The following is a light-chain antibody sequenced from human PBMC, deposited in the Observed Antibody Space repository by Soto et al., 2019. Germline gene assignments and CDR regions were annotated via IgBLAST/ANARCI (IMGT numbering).Light chain of an antibody. CDR2: GNT. V-gene: IGLV1-40*01. CDR3: CSFAGTGTQYV. Sequence: QSVLTQPPSVSGAPGQRVTISCTGSSSNVGAGSDVHWYQHLPGTAPKLLIYGNTNRPSGVPDRFSASRSGNTASLTISGLQAEDEADYYCCSFAGTGTQYVFGTGTKVTVL. CDR1: SSNVGAGSD. J-gene: IGLJ1*01.